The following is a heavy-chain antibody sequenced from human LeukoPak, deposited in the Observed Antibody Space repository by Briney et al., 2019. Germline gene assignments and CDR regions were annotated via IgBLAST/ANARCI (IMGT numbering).Heavy chain of an antibody. J-gene: IGHJ3*02. CDR3: ARAMYYYDSSGYYRTDAFDI. Sequence: GGSLRLSCAASGFTFSSYAMSWVRQAPGKGLVWVSRINSDGSSTSYADSVKGRFTISRDNAKNTLYLQMNSLRAEDTAVYYCARAMYYYDSSGYYRTDAFDIWGQGTMVTVSS. CDR2: INSDGSST. D-gene: IGHD3-22*01. V-gene: IGHV3-74*01. CDR1: GFTFSSYA.